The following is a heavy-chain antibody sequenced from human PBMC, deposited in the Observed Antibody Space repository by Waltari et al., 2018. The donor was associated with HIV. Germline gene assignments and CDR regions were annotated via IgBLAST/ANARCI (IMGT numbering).Heavy chain of an antibody. CDR3: AKSQGSGTYYYGMDV. CDR1: GFTLSSTA. D-gene: IGHD3-10*01. J-gene: IGHJ6*02. Sequence: VQLLESRVVLVQPGRSPRPPCAASGFTLSSTATTWVRQAPGKGLEWVSAISGSGGSTYYADSVKGRFTISRDNSKNTLYLQMNSLRAEDTAVYYCAKSQGSGTYYYGMDVWGQGTTVTVSS. CDR2: ISGSGGST. V-gene: IGHV3-23*01.